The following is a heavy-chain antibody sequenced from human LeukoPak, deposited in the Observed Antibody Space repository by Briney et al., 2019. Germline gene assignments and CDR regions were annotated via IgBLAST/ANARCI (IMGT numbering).Heavy chain of an antibody. J-gene: IGHJ4*02. V-gene: IGHV3-7*01. D-gene: IGHD1-26*01. CDR2: IRPDGSEE. CDR3: VRGGFWSWDS. CDR1: GFTFSSYW. Sequence: GGSLRLSCVVSGFTFSSYWMNWVRQAPGKGREWVAIIRPDGSEEVYADSVRGRFTLSRDNAKDSLYLQMNSLRADDTAVYYCVRGGFWSWDSWGQGALVTVSS.